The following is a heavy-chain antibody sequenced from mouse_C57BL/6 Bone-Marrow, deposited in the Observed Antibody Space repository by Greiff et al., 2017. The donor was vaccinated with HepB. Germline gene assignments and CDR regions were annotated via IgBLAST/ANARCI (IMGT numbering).Heavy chain of an antibody. CDR3: TTNGPDY. Sequence: VQLQQSGAELVRPGASVKLSCTASGFNIKDDYMHWVKQRPEQGLEWIGCIDPENGDTEYASKFQGKATITADTSSNTAYLQLSSLTSEDTAVYYCTTNGPDYWGQGTTLTVSS. J-gene: IGHJ2*01. CDR2: IDPENGDT. V-gene: IGHV14-4*01. D-gene: IGHD1-1*01. CDR1: GFNIKDDY.